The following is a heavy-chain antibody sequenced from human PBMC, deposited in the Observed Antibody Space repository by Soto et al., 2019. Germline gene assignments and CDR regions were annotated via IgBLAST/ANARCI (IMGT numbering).Heavy chain of an antibody. V-gene: IGHV3-74*03. D-gene: IGHD6-6*01. CDR3: ARDCPEHSTSLDF. CDR1: GFTFGNYW. Sequence: EVQLVESGGGLIQPGGSLRLSCAASGFTFGNYWMHWVRQAPGKGLVWVSRTDNGGGSTTYADSVKGRFTISRDNAKKTLYLQMNSLRADDTAVYFCARDCPEHSTSLDFWGQGTLVTVSS. CDR2: TDNGGGST. J-gene: IGHJ4*02.